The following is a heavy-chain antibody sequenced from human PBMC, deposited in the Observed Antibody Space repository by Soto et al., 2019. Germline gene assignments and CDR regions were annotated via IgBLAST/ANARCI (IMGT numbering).Heavy chain of an antibody. D-gene: IGHD4-17*01. V-gene: IGHV3-9*01. CDR3: ARALDYCDYTLDY. CDR2: ISRNSGRM. J-gene: IGHJ4*02. CDR1: GFTFDDYA. Sequence: PGGSLRLSCAVSGFTFDDYAMHWVRQAPGKGLEWVSGISRNSGRMDYADSVKGRFTISRDNAKNSLFLQMDSLRAEDTALYYRARALDYCDYTLDYRGQGTLVTVSS.